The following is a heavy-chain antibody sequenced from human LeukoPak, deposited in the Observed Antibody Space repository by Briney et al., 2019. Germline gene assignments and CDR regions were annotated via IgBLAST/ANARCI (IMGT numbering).Heavy chain of an antibody. V-gene: IGHV3-69-1*01. D-gene: IGHD3-16*01. CDR3: AKDRANWAIDD. CDR2: IGGDGIA. CDR1: GFTFTDHP. J-gene: IGHJ4*02. Sequence: PGESLRLSCVASGFTFTDHPMNRVRQAPGKGPEWISYIGGDGIAFYADSVKGRFAASKDDARKSMYLQMNSLRVEDTAVYYCAKDRANWAIDDWGQGTQVTVSS.